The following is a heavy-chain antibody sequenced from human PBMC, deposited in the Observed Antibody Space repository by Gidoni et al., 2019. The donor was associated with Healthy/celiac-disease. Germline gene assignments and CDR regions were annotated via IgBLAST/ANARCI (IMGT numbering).Heavy chain of an antibody. Sequence: EVQLVESGGGLVKPGGSLRLSCAASGFTFSSYSMNWVRQAPGKGLEWVSSISSSSSYIYYADSVKGRFTISRDNAKNSLYLQMNSLRAEDTAVYYCARDLDSMVRGVVDYYYGMDVWGQGTTVTVSS. V-gene: IGHV3-21*01. CDR3: ARDLDSMVRGVVDYYYGMDV. D-gene: IGHD3-10*01. CDR1: GFTFSSYS. J-gene: IGHJ6*02. CDR2: ISSSSSYI.